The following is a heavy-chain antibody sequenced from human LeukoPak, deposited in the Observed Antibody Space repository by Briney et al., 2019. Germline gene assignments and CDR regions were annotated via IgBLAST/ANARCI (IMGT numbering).Heavy chain of an antibody. CDR2: FDPEDGET. Sequence: ASVKVSCKVSGYTLTELSMHWVRQAPGKGLEWMGGFDPEDGETIYAQKFQGRVTMTEDTSTDTAYMELSSLRSEDTAVYYCATDRPYGSGSYYNRPLDYWGQGTLVTVSS. CDR1: GYTLTELS. J-gene: IGHJ4*02. V-gene: IGHV1-24*01. D-gene: IGHD3-10*01. CDR3: ATDRPYGSGSYYNRPLDY.